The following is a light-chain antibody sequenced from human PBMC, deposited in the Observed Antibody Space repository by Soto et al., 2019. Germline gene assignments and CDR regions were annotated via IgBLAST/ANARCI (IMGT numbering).Light chain of an antibody. Sequence: SDELTHPPSVSVAPGQTAKITCGGSNIGSKSVHWYQQKPGQAPVLVVYDDSGRPSGIPERLPGSHSGDTATLTISRVEAGDEADYYCQAWYSSSDHHVFGTGTKVTVL. V-gene: IGLV3-21*02. CDR2: DDS. J-gene: IGLJ1*01. CDR3: QAWYSSSDHHV. CDR1: NIGSKS.